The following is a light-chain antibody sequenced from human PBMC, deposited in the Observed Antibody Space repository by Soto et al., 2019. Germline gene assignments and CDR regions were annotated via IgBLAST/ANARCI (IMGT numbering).Light chain of an antibody. J-gene: IGLJ2*01. CDR1: RRDVGAYNL. V-gene: IGLV2-14*01. CDR2: EVR. CDR3: RAYTARSALV. Sequence: QSALTQPASVSGSAGQSITISCSGTRRDVGAYNLVSWYQHHPGTAPHLIIYEVRNRPAVISSRSSGSRSGNTAPLTIFVHQSEEEGDYYCRAYTARSALVFGGGTKLTVL.